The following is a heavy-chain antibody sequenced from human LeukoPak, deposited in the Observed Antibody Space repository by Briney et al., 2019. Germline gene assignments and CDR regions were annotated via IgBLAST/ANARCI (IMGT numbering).Heavy chain of an antibody. CDR1: GGSISTCY. CDR2: IYTSGST. CDR3: ARDGYYGSGSPSPYMDV. V-gene: IGHV4-4*07. J-gene: IGHJ6*03. Sequence: PSETLSLTCTVSGGSISTCYWSWIRQPAGKGLEWIGRIYTSGSTNYNPSLKSRVTMSVDTSKNQFSLKLSSVTAADTAVYYCARDGYYGSGSPSPYMDVWGKGTTVTISS. D-gene: IGHD3-10*01.